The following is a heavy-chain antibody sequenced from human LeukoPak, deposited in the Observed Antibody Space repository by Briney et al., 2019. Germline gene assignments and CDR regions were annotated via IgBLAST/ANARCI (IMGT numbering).Heavy chain of an antibody. Sequence: PGRSLRLSCAASGFTFSSYAMHWVRQAPGKGLEWVAVISYDGSNKYYADSVKGRFTISRDNSKNTLYLQMNSLRAEDTAVYYCARVWANSGNFYGEDYWGQGTLVTVSS. CDR3: ARVWANSGNFYGEDY. V-gene: IGHV3-30*14. D-gene: IGHD1-26*01. CDR1: GFTFSSYA. CDR2: ISYDGSNK. J-gene: IGHJ4*02.